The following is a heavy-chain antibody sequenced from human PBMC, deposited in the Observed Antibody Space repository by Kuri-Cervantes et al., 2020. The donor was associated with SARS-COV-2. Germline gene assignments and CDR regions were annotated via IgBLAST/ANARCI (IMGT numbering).Heavy chain of an antibody. CDR1: GFTFSSYG. D-gene: IGHD1-26*01. V-gene: IGHV3-30*18. CDR3: AKEYSGSWGYGY. CDR2: ISYVGSNK. J-gene: IGHJ4*02. Sequence: GGSLRLSCAASGFTFSSYGMHWVRQAPGKGLEWVAVISYVGSNKYYADSVKGRFTISRDNSKNTLYLQMNSLRAEDTAVYYCAKEYSGSWGYGYWGQGTLVTVSS.